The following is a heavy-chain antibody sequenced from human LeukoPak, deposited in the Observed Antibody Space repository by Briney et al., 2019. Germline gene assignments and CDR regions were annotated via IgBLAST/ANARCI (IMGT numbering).Heavy chain of an antibody. J-gene: IGHJ4*02. Sequence: GGSLRLSCAASGFTFSRSAMTWVRQTPGKGLDWVSSISSSGNTYYADSVKGRFTISRDNSKNTLYLQMNSLRAEDTAVYYCAKDFCSSTSCFLSFDYWGQGTLVTVSS. CDR1: GFTFSRSA. D-gene: IGHD2-2*01. CDR2: ISSSGNT. V-gene: IGHV3-23*01. CDR3: AKDFCSSTSCFLSFDY.